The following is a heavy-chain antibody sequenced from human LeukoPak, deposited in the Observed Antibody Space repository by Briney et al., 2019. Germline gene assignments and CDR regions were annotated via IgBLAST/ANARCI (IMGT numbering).Heavy chain of an antibody. CDR3: ARGGAARLHFQN. V-gene: IGHV4-59*01. CDR2: IYYSGSS. D-gene: IGHD6-6*01. J-gene: IGHJ1*01. CDR1: GGSISSYY. Sequence: SETLSLTCTVSGGSISSYYWSWIRQPPGKGLEWIGYIYYSGSSNYNPSLKSRVTISVDTSKNQFSLNLNSVTAADTAVYYCARGGAARLHFQNWGQGTLVTVSS.